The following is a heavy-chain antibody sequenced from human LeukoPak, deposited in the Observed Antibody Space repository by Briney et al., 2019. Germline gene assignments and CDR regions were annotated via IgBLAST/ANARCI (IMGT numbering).Heavy chain of an antibody. Sequence: NHGGSLKISCKGSGYSFTSYWIGWGRQVPGKGLEGMGIIYPGESDMSYSPSFQGQITTSADKSISTAYLQWSSLKASDTAMYYCARHVIPGTNDYGDYTWAYYFDYWGQGTLVTVSS. CDR1: GYSFTSYW. J-gene: IGHJ4*02. V-gene: IGHV5-51*01. CDR3: ARHVIPGTNDYGDYTWAYYFDY. D-gene: IGHD4-17*01. CDR2: IYPGESDM.